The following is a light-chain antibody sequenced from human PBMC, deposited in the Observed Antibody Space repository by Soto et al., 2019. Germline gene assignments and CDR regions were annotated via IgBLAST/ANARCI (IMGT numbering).Light chain of an antibody. V-gene: IGLV2-14*03. J-gene: IGLJ2*01. CDR3: SSYTSSGALV. CDR1: SSDVGGYNY. CDR2: DVS. Sequence: QSVLTQPASVSGSPGQSITISCTETSSDVGGYNYVSWYQQHPGKAPKLMIYDVSNRPSGVSYRFSGSKSGNTASLTISGLQAEDDSDYYCSSYTSSGALVFGGGTQLTVL.